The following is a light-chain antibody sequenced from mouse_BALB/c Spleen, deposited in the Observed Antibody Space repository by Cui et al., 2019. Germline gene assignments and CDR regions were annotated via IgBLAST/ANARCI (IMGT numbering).Light chain of an antibody. V-gene: IGKV4-68*01. CDR2: LTS. CDR1: SSVSY. Sequence: QIVLTQSPALMSASPGEKVTMTCSASSSVSYMYWYQQKPRSSPKPWIYLTSNLASGVPARFSGSESGTSYSLTISSMEAEDAATYYCQQWSSNPFTFGSGTKLEIK. J-gene: IGKJ4*01. CDR3: QQWSSNPFT.